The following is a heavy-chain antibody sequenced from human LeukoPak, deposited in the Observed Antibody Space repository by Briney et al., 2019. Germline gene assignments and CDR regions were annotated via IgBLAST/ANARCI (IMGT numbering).Heavy chain of an antibody. Sequence: GESLKISCQGSGYNFTTYWIGWVRQMPEKGLEWMGIIYPGDSDTRYSPSFQGQVTISADKSISTAYLQWSSLKASDTAMYYCARLGSTVVTAGWFDPWGQGTLVTVSS. CDR1: GYNFTTYW. V-gene: IGHV5-51*01. J-gene: IGHJ5*02. CDR2: IYPGDSDT. D-gene: IGHD4-23*01. CDR3: ARLGSTVVTAGWFDP.